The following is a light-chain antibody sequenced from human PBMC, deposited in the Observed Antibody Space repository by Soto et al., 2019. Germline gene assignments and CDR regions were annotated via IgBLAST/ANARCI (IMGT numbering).Light chain of an antibody. CDR1: NIGSKT. CDR3: QVWDVSTVHYV. Sequence: SYELTQPPSMSVAPGQTARTTCGGNNIGSKTVHWYQQEAGQAPVLVVYDDGDRHSGIPERFSGSNSGNTATLTISRVEAGDEADYYWQVWDVSTVHYVFGTGTKVTVL. J-gene: IGLJ1*01. V-gene: IGLV3-21*02. CDR2: DDG.